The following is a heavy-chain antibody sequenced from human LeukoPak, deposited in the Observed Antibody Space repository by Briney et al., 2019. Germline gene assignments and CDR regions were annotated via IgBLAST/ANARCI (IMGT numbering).Heavy chain of an antibody. J-gene: IGHJ6*03. CDR3: ARVGLQYYYYYYMDV. CDR2: MNPNSGNT. Sequence: GASVKVSCKASGYIFTSYDINWVRQATGQGLEWMGWMNPNSGNTGYAQKFQGRVTMTRNTSISTAYMELSSLRSEDTAVYYCARVGLQYYYYYYMDVWGKGTTVTVSS. V-gene: IGHV1-8*01. CDR1: GYIFTSYD.